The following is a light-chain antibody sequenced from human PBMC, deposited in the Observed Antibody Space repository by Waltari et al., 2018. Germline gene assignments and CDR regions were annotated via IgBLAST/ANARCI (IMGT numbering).Light chain of an antibody. V-gene: IGKV3-11*01. CDR3: QQRITRLS. CDR1: QKISTY. Sequence: EIVLTQSPATLSLSPGQRATLSGRASQKISTYLAWDQHRRGQAPRLLSDDASRRATGVPARFSASGSVTDFGHTISSLGHEDDADYCGQQRITRLSFGGGTNVEVK. CDR2: DAS. J-gene: IGKJ4*01.